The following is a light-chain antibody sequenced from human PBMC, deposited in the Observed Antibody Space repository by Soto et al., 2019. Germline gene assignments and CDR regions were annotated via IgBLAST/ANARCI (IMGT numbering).Light chain of an antibody. CDR2: EVT. V-gene: IGLV2-14*01. Sequence: QSALTQPASVSGSPGQSITISCTGTSNDVGIYNYVSWHQQHPGKAPKLMIYEVTNRPSGVSDRFSGSKSDNTASLTISGLQAEDDADYYCSSYTISSTWVFGGGTKLTVL. J-gene: IGLJ3*02. CDR3: SSYTISSTWV. CDR1: SNDVGIYNY.